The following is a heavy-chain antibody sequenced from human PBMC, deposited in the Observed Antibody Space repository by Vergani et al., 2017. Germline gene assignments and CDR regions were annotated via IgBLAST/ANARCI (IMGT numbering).Heavy chain of an antibody. J-gene: IGHJ4*02. Sequence: EVQLVESGGGLVQPGRSLRLSCAASGFTFDDYAMHWVRQAPGKGLEWVSGISWNSGSIGYADSVKGRFTISRDNAKNSLYLQMNSLRAEDTALYYCAKGNHYCSSTSCYFDYWGQGTLVTVSS. D-gene: IGHD2-2*01. CDR3: AKGNHYCSSTSCYFDY. CDR1: GFTFDDYA. V-gene: IGHV3-9*01. CDR2: ISWNSGSI.